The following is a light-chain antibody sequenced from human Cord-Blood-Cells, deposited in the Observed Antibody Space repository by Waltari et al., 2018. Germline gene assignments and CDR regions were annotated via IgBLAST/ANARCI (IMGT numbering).Light chain of an antibody. CDR1: QGISSY. CDR3: QQYYSYPPT. J-gene: IGKJ1*01. CDR2: AAS. Sequence: ALRMTQSPSSFSASTGDRVTITCRASQGISSYLAWYQQKPGEAPKRLIYAASTLQSGVPSRVSGSGSGTDFTLTISCLQSEDFATYYCQQYYSYPPTFGQGTKVEIK. V-gene: IGKV1-8*01.